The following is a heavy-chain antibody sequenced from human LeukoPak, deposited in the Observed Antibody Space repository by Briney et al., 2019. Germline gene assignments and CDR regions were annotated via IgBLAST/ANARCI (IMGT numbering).Heavy chain of an antibody. CDR2: ISASGGST. V-gene: IGHV3-23*01. J-gene: IGHJ6*03. CDR3: AKGGCSSTSCYYGVTDYYYYYMDV. Sequence: GGSLRLSCAASGFTFSSYAMSWVRQAPGKGLEWVSAISASGGSTYYADSVKGRFTISRDNSKNTLYLQMNSLRAEDTAVYYCAKGGCSSTSCYYGVTDYYYYYMDVWGKGTMVTVSS. CDR1: GFTFSSYA. D-gene: IGHD2-2*01.